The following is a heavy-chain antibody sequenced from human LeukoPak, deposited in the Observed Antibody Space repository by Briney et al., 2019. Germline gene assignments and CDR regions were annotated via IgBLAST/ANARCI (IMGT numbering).Heavy chain of an antibody. Sequence: SVKVSCKASGGTFSSYAISWVRQAPGQGLEWMGGIIPIFGTANYAQEFQGRVTITADESTSTAYMELSSLRSEDTAVYYCAGDKGGSGSYSLDYWGQGTLVTVSS. D-gene: IGHD3-10*01. V-gene: IGHV1-69*13. CDR3: AGDKGGSGSYSLDY. CDR1: GGTFSSYA. J-gene: IGHJ4*02. CDR2: IIPIFGTA.